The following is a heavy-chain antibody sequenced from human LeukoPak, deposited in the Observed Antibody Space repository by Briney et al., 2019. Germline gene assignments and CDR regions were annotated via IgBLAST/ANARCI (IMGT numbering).Heavy chain of an antibody. V-gene: IGHV4-59*01. D-gene: IGHD3-10*01. CDR1: GGSISSYY. CDR3: AREYGSGSGYFQH. CDR2: IYYSGST. J-gene: IGHJ1*01. Sequence: PSETLSLTCTVSGGSISSYYWGWIRQPPGKGLEWIGYIYYSGSTNYNPSLKSRVTISVDTSKNQFSPKLSSVTAADTAVYYCAREYGSGSGYFQHWGQGTLVTVSS.